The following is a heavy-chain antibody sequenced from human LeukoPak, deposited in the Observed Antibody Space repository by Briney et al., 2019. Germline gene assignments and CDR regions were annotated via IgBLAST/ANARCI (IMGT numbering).Heavy chain of an antibody. V-gene: IGHV3-74*01. CDR1: GFTFSSYW. Sequence: GGSLRLSCAASGFTFSSYWMYWVRQAPGKGLVWVSHINNDGSGTNYADSVKGRFTISRDNSKNSLYLQMSSLRAEDTALYYCAKGVRSGTYYNCFDPWGQGTLVTVSS. CDR3: AKGVRSGTYYNCFDP. CDR2: INNDGSGT. D-gene: IGHD1-26*01. J-gene: IGHJ5*02.